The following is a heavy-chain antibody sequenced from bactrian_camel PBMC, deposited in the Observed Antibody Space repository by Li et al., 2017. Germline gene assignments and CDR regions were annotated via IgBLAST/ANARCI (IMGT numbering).Heavy chain of an antibody. J-gene: IGHJ4*01. V-gene: IGHV3S55*01. CDR3: AASGFCHYRDYRVPAN. CDR2: ISGGGSI. CDR1: GVTYSRYC. Sequence: QVQLVESGGGSVQAGGSLRPSCATSGVTYSRYCMGWFRQVPGREREGVATISGGGSITYADSVKGRFTISRDGGKNTVYLQMDSLKPEDTAVYYCAASGFCHYRDYRVPANRGQGTQVTVS. D-gene: IGHD4*01.